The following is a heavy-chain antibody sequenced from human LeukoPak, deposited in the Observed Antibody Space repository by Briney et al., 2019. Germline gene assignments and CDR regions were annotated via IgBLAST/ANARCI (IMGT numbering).Heavy chain of an antibody. CDR2: MNPNSGNT. Sequence: ASVTVSCTASGYTFTTYDINWVRQATGQGLEWMGWMNPNSGNTGFAQKFQGRVTMTRNTSISTAYMELSSLRSEDTAVYYCARGVRPGDGYNYYFDYWGQGTLVTVSS. CDR1: GYTFTTYD. J-gene: IGHJ4*02. D-gene: IGHD5-24*01. CDR3: ARGVRPGDGYNYYFDY. V-gene: IGHV1-8*01.